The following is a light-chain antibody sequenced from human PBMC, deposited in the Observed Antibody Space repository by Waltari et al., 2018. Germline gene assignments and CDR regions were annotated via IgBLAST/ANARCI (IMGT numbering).Light chain of an antibody. CDR2: GAS. Sequence: EVLMTQSPPTLSVSPGERHTLSCRASQSIARNLAWYQQKPGQAPRLLIYGASTRATDVPDRFSGSGSGTEFTLTISSLQSEDFAVYYCQQYNNWRTFGQGTKLEIK. J-gene: IGKJ2*01. CDR3: QQYNNWRT. V-gene: IGKV3-15*01. CDR1: QSIARN.